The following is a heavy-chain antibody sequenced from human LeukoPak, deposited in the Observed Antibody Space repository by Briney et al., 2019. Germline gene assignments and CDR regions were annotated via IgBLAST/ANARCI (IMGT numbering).Heavy chain of an antibody. CDR1: GFTFSSYE. CDR2: IYYSGST. Sequence: GSLRLSCVASGFTFSSYEMNWVRQPPGKGLEWIGNIYYSGSTYYNPSLKSRLTISVDTSKNQFSLKLSSVTAADTAVYYCARQPPYYYGLDVWGQGTTVTVSS. CDR3: ARQPPYYYGLDV. J-gene: IGHJ6*02. V-gene: IGHV4-39*01.